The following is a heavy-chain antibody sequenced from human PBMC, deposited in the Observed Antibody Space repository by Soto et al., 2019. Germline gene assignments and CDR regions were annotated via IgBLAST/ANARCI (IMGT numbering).Heavy chain of an antibody. D-gene: IGHD3-3*01. CDR3: VRVRGVTGGRRNWLDP. Sequence: PGGSLRLSCAASGFTFSNNWMTWVRQAPGKGLEWVANINEDGSEKNYVESLKGRFTISRDNAKSSLYLQMNNLTAEDSALYYCVRVRGVTGGRRNWLDPWGQGTLVTVSS. J-gene: IGHJ5*02. CDR1: GFTFSNNW. CDR2: INEDGSEK. V-gene: IGHV3-7*03.